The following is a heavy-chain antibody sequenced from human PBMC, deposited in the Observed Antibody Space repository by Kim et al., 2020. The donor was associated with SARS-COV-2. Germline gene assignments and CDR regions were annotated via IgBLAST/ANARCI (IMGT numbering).Heavy chain of an antibody. V-gene: IGHV3-53*01. CDR2: IYSGGST. CDR1: GFTVSNNY. Sequence: GGSLRLSCAASGFTVSNNYITWVRQAPGKGLEWVSVIYSGGSTYYADSVKGRFTISRDNSKNTVSLQMNSLRDEDTAVYFCASAGRWLPPGRDYWGQGTLVTVSS. J-gene: IGHJ4*02. CDR3: ASAGRWLPPGRDY. D-gene: IGHD5-12*01.